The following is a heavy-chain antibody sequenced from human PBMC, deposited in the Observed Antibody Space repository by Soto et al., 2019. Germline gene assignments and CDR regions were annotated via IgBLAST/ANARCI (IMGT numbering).Heavy chain of an antibody. D-gene: IGHD3-10*01. CDR2: VDSAGST. V-gene: IGHV3-23*01. CDR3: AKHRLARGIDY. Sequence: EVQLLESGGGLVQPGGSLRLSCVASGFTFSNYDMSWVRQAPGKGLEWVSTVDSAGSTYYADSVTGRFTISRDNSRNTLSLQMNSLRAEDTAVYYCAKHRLARGIDYCGQGHPVTVSS. CDR1: GFTFSNYD. J-gene: IGHJ4*02.